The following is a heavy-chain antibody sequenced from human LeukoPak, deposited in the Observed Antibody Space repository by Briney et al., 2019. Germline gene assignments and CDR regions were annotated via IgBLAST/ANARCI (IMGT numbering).Heavy chain of an antibody. CDR3: AKVITFGGVIAGRWANFDY. J-gene: IGHJ4*02. V-gene: IGHV3-23*01. D-gene: IGHD3-16*02. Sequence: PGGSLRLSCAASGFTFSSYAMSWVRQAPGKGLEWVSAISGSGGSTYYADSVKGRFTISRDNSKNTLCLQMNSLRAEDTAVYYCAKVITFGGVIAGRWANFDYWGQGTLVTVSS. CDR1: GFTFSSYA. CDR2: ISGSGGST.